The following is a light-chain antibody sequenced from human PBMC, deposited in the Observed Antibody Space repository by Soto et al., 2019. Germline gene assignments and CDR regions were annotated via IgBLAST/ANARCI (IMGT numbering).Light chain of an antibody. CDR3: QQHNNWPLHT. CDR1: QSVGSN. CDR2: GSS. J-gene: IGKJ4*01. V-gene: IGKV3-15*01. Sequence: EIVLTQSPGTLSVSPGERATLSCRASQSVGSNLAWYQQKPGQAPRLLIYGSSTRATGIPARFSGSGSGTEFTRPISSLQSEDFAVYYCQQHNNWPLHTFGGGTKVEIK.